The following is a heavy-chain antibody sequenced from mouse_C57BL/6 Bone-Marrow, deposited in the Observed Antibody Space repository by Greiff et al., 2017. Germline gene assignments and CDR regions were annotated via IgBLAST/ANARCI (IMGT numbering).Heavy chain of an antibody. CDR1: GYTFTSYW. CDR2: LDPSDSST. Sequence: QVQLKQPGAELVKPGASVKLSCKASGYTFTSYWMPWVKQRPGQGLEWIGELDPSDSSTNYNQKFKGKATLTVDTSSSTAYMQLSSLTSEDAAVYYCGYYDCAFAYWGQGTLVTVSA. D-gene: IGHD2-4*01. CDR3: GYYDCAFAY. J-gene: IGHJ3*01. V-gene: IGHV1-50*01.